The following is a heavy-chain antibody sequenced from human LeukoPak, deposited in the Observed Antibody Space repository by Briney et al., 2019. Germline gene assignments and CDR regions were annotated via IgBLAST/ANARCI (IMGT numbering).Heavy chain of an antibody. CDR1: GFTFSSYA. CDR2: ISGSGSGT. J-gene: IGHJ4*02. V-gene: IGHV3-23*01. D-gene: IGHD6-13*01. Sequence: PGGSLRLSCAASGFTFSSYAMHWVRQAPGKGLEWVSGISGSGSGTYYPDSVKGRFTISRDNSKNTLYLQMNGLRAEDTAVYYCAKGGIAAAGTSFYFDYWGQGTLVTVSS. CDR3: AKGGIAAAGTSFYFDY.